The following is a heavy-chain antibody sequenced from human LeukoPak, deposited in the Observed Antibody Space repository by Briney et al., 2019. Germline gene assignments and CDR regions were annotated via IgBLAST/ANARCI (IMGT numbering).Heavy chain of an antibody. V-gene: IGHV3-74*01. D-gene: IGHD3-16*01. CDR2: INSDGSST. J-gene: IGHJ6*02. Sequence: GGSLRLSCAASGFTFSSYWMHWVRQAPGKGLVWVSRINSDGSSTSYADSVKGRFTISRDNAKNTLYLQMNSLRAEDTAVYYCAREALLFAVVYYYGMDVWGQGTTVTVSS. CDR1: GFTFSSYW. CDR3: AREALLFAVVYYYGMDV.